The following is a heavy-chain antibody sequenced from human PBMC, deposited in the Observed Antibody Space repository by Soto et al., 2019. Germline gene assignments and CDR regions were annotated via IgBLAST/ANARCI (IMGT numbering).Heavy chain of an antibody. CDR1: GGSFSGYY. CDR3: ARIPPYYFDS. Sequence: SETLSLTCAVYGGSFSGYYWSWIRQPPGKGLEWIGEINHSGSTNYNPSLKSRVTISVDTSKNQFSLKLSSVTAADTAVYYCARIPPYYFDSWGQGTLVTVSS. V-gene: IGHV4-34*01. J-gene: IGHJ4*02. CDR2: INHSGST.